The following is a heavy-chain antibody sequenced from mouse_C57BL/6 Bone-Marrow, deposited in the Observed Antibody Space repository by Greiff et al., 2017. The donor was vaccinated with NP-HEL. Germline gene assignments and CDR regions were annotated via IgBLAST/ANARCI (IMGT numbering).Heavy chain of an antibody. D-gene: IGHD2-3*01. CDR2: ISYDGSN. V-gene: IGHV3-6*01. CDR1: GYSITSGYY. J-gene: IGHJ3*01. Sequence: VQLVESGPGLVKPSQSLSLTCSVTGYSITSGYYWNWIRQFPGNKLEWMGYISYDGSNNYNPSLKNRISITRDTSKNQFFLKLNSVTTEDTATYYCARTPLRWLLRAWFAYWGQGTLVTVSA. CDR3: ARTPLRWLLRAWFAY.